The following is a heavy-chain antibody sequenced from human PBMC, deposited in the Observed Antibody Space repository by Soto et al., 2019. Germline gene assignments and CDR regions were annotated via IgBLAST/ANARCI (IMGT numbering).Heavy chain of an antibody. CDR1: GFTFSSYG. Sequence: ESGGGVVQPGRSLRLSCAASGFTFSSYGMHWVRQAPGKGLEWVAVISYDGSNKYYADSVKGRFTISRDNSKNTLYLQMNSLRAEDTAVYYCANGRSYDYIWGSYPRDYWGQGTLVTVSS. V-gene: IGHV3-30*18. J-gene: IGHJ4*02. CDR2: ISYDGSNK. D-gene: IGHD3-16*01. CDR3: ANGRSYDYIWGSYPRDY.